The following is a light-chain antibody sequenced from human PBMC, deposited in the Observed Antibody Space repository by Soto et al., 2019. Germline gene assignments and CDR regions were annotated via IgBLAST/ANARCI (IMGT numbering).Light chain of an antibody. Sequence: QSVLTQPASVSGSPGQSTTISCTGTSSDVGGYNYVSWFQQHPGKAPKLKIYEVSNRPSGVSNRFSGSKSGYTASLTISELXAEDEADYYCTSFTSSSTWVFGGGTK. CDR3: TSFTSSSTWV. CDR2: EVS. CDR1: SSDVGGYNY. V-gene: IGLV2-14*03. J-gene: IGLJ3*02.